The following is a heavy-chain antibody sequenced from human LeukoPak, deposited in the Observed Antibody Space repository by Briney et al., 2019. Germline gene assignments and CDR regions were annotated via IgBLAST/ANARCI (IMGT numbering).Heavy chain of an antibody. Sequence: SETLSLTCTVSGGSISSYYWNWIRQPPGKGLEWIGYIYYSGSTNYNPSLKSRVTISVDTSKNQFSLKLSSVTAADTAVHYCARGGWYPESFQHWGQGALVTVSS. D-gene: IGHD6-19*01. CDR3: ARGGWYPESFQH. J-gene: IGHJ1*01. CDR1: GGSISSYY. V-gene: IGHV4-59*01. CDR2: IYYSGST.